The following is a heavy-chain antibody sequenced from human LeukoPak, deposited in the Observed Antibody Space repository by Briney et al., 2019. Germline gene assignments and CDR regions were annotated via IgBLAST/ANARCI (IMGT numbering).Heavy chain of an antibody. CDR2: IGGSGIRV. V-gene: IGHV3-23*01. Sequence: GGTLRLSCAASGFTFSTYGINWVRQAPGKGLEWVSGIGGSGIRVYYADSVKGRFTISRDNSENTVYLRLSSLTVEDTAVYYCARDSRWALFDSWGQGTLVTVSS. CDR3: ARDSRWALFDS. J-gene: IGHJ4*02. D-gene: IGHD5-24*01. CDR1: GFTFSTYG.